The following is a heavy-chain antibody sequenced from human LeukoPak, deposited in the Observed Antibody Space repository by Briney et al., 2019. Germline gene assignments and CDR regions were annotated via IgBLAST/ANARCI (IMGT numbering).Heavy chain of an antibody. CDR1: GGSFSGYY. V-gene: IGHV4-34*01. Sequence: SETLSLTCAVYGGSFSGYYWSWIRQPPGKGLEWIGEINHSGSTNYNPSLKSRVTISVDTSKNQFSLKLSSVTAADTAVYYCARDTCNSNPNFCFDYWGQGTLVTVSS. D-gene: IGHD4-23*01. CDR2: INHSGST. J-gene: IGHJ4*02. CDR3: ARDTCNSNPNFCFDY.